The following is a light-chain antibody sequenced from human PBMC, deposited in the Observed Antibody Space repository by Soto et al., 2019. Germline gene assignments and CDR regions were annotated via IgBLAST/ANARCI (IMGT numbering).Light chain of an antibody. Sequence: QSVLTQPPSVSGAPGQRVTISCTGSSSNIGAGYDVHWYQQLPGTAPKLLIYANINRPSGVPDRFSGSKSGTSASLAITGLQAEDEADYYCQSYDSSLSGYVFGTGTKVPVL. CDR2: ANI. CDR3: QSYDSSLSGYV. V-gene: IGLV1-40*01. CDR1: SSNIGAGYD. J-gene: IGLJ1*01.